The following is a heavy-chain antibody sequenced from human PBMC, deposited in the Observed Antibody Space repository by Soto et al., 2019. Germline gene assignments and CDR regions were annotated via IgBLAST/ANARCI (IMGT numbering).Heavy chain of an antibody. V-gene: IGHV3-33*01. CDR3: ARAAITMIVVVPDY. Sequence: GSLRLSCAASGFTFSSYGMHWVRQAPGKGLEWVAVIWYDGSNKYYADSVKGRFTISRDNSKNTLYLQMNSLRAEDTAVYYCARAAITMIVVVPDYWGQGTLVTVSS. CDR1: GFTFSSYG. J-gene: IGHJ4*02. D-gene: IGHD3-22*01. CDR2: IWYDGSNK.